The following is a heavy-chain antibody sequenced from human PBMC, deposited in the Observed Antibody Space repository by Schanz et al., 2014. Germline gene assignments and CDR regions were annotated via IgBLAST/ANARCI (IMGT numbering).Heavy chain of an antibody. CDR2: IGTSGST. Sequence: EVQLLESGGGLVQPGGSLKLSCAASGFTFSNYVMSWVRQAPGKGLEWISTIGTSGSTNYAESVKGRFTISRDNSKNTLYLQMNSVSAEDTAVYYCARDGRNAHLDSWGQGTLVTVSS. J-gene: IGHJ4*02. D-gene: IGHD1-1*01. CDR1: GFTFSNYV. V-gene: IGHV3-23*01. CDR3: ARDGRNAHLDS.